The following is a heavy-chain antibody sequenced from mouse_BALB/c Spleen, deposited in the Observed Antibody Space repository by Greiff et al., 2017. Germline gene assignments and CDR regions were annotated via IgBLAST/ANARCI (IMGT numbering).Heavy chain of an antibody. J-gene: IGHJ4*01. Sequence: EVKVVESGGGLVQPGGSLKLSCAASGFTFSSYTMSWVRQTPEKRLEWVAYISNGGGSTYYPDTVKGRFTISRDNAKNTLYLQMCSLKSEDTAMYYCAREGNYDYAMDYWGQGTSVTVSS. D-gene: IGHD2-1*01. CDR3: AREGNYDYAMDY. CDR1: GFTFSSYT. CDR2: ISNGGGST. V-gene: IGHV5-12-2*01.